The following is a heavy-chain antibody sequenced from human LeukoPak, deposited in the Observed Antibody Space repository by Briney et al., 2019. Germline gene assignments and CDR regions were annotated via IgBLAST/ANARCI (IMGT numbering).Heavy chain of an antibody. Sequence: SDALSLTCAVSGYSIRSSNWWGWIRQPPGKGLEWIGYIYYSGSTYYNPSLKSRVTMSVDTSKNQFSLKLSSVTAVDTAVYCCARTAVDTTTNFDSWGQGTLVTVSS. V-gene: IGHV4-28*01. D-gene: IGHD5-18*01. CDR1: GYSIRSSNW. CDR3: ARTAVDTTTNFDS. J-gene: IGHJ4*02. CDR2: IYYSGST.